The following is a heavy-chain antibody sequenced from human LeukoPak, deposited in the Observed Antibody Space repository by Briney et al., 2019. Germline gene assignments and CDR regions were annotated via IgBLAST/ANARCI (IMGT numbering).Heavy chain of an antibody. V-gene: IGHV3-7*01. D-gene: IGHD2-2*01. J-gene: IGHJ6*02. Sequence: GGSLRLSCAASGFTFSSYWMSWVRQAPGKGLEWVANIKQDGSEKYYVDSVKGRFTISRDNSKNTLYLQMNSLRAEDTAVYYCARDWYCSSTSCYGLYYYYYYGMDVWGQGTTVTVSS. CDR3: ARDWYCSSTSCYGLYYYYYYGMDV. CDR2: IKQDGSEK. CDR1: GFTFSSYW.